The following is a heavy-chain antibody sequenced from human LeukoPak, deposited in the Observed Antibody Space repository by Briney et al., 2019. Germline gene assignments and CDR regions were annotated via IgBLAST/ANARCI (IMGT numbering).Heavy chain of an antibody. CDR3: AKDKGDFYYMDV. V-gene: IGHV3-9*01. CDR2: ISWNSGSI. CDR1: GFDFSGFS. D-gene: IGHD1-26*01. Sequence: PGGSLRLSCVVSGFDFSGFSMSWVRQAPGKGLEWVSCISWNSGSIGYADSVKGRFTISRDNAKNSLYLQMNSLRAEDTALYYCAKDKGDFYYMDVWGKGTTVTISS. J-gene: IGHJ6*03.